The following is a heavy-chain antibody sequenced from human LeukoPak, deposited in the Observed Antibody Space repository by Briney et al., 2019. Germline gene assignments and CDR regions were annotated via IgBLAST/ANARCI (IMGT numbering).Heavy chain of an antibody. V-gene: IGHV4-38-2*02. CDR2: IYHSGST. CDR1: GYSISSGYY. D-gene: IGHD3-16*02. J-gene: IGHJ3*02. CDR3: ARTVIDDAFDI. Sequence: SETLSLTCTVSGYSISSGYYWGWIRQPPGKGLEWIGSIYHSGSTYYNPSLKSRVTISVDTSKNQFSLKLSSVTAADTAVYYCARTVIDDAFDIWGQGTMVTVSS.